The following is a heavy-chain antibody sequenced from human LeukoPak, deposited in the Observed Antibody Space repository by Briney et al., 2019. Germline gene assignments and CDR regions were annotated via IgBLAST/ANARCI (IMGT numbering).Heavy chain of an antibody. J-gene: IGHJ6*03. CDR1: GFAFSRHG. CDR2: IPYDGSNK. V-gene: IGHV3-30*02. CDR3: ATNNYGSGSYNYYYYYMDV. Sequence: GGSLRLSCAASGFAFSRHGIHWVRQAPGKGLEWVAFIPYDGSNKFYADSVKGRFTISRDNSKNTLYLQMNSLRSEDTAVYYCATNNYGSGSYNYYYYYMDVWGKGTTVTVSS. D-gene: IGHD3-10*01.